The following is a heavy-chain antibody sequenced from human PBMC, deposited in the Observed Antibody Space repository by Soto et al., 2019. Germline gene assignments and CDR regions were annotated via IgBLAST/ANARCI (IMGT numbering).Heavy chain of an antibody. Sequence: QVQLQESGPGLVKPSETLSLTCTVSGGSISSYYWSWIRQPPGTGLEWIGYIYYSGSTNYNPSLKSRVIISVDTSKNQFALKLSSVTAADTAVYYCARRRKYYFDYWGQGTLVTVSS. CDR3: ARRRKYYFDY. CDR1: GGSISSYY. V-gene: IGHV4-59*01. J-gene: IGHJ4*02. CDR2: IYYSGST.